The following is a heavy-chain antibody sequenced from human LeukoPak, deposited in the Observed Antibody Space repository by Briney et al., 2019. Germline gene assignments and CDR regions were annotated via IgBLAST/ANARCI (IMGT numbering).Heavy chain of an antibody. D-gene: IGHD3-22*01. CDR1: GYSISSGYY. Sequence: SETPSLTCSVSGYSISSGYYWSWIRQPAGKGLEWIGRISSSGSTNYNPSLKSRVTISVDTSKNQFSLKLSSVTAADTAVYFCARGPYSYDSSGAFDIWGQGTMVTVSS. CDR3: ARGPYSYDSSGAFDI. J-gene: IGHJ3*02. V-gene: IGHV4-38-2*02. CDR2: ISSSGST.